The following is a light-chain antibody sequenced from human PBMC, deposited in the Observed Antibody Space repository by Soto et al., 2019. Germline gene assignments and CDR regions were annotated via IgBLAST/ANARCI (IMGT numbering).Light chain of an antibody. V-gene: IGLV4-69*01. CDR2: LNSDGSH. J-gene: IGLJ2*01. CDR3: QTWATGIMV. Sequence: HPVLTQSPSASASLGASVKLTCTLSSGHSSYAIAWHQQQPEKGPRYLMKLNSDGSHSKGDGIPDRFSGSSSGAERYLTISSVQSEDEADYYCQTWATGIMVFGGGTKLTVL. CDR1: SGHSSYA.